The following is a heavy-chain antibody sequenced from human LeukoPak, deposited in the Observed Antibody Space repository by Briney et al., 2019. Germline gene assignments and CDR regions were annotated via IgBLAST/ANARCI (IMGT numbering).Heavy chain of an antibody. CDR3: ARDRYCSGGSCNPASLDV. CDR2: IKQDGSEK. D-gene: IGHD2-15*01. J-gene: IGHJ6*02. Sequence: GGSLRLSCAASGLTFSSYWMSWVRQAPGKGLEWVANIKQDGSEKYYVDSVKGRFTISRDNAKNSLYLQMNSLRAEDTAVYYCARDRYCSGGSCNPASLDVWGQGTTVTVSS. V-gene: IGHV3-7*03. CDR1: GLTFSSYW.